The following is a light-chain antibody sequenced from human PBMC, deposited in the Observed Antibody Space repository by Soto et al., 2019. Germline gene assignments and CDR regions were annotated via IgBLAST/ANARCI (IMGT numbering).Light chain of an antibody. CDR3: SSYTSSTTLNV. Sequence: QSVLTQPASVSGSPGQSITISCTGTSSDVGGSNYVSWYQQHPGKAPKFMIYEVSNRPSGVSNRFSGSKSGNTASLTISGLQAEDEADYYCSSYTSSTTLNVFGTGTKVTVL. CDR1: SSDVGGSNY. V-gene: IGLV2-14*01. J-gene: IGLJ1*01. CDR2: EVS.